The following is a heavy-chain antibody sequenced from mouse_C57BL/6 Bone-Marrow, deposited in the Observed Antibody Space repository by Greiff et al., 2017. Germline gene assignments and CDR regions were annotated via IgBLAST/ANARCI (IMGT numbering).Heavy chain of an antibody. D-gene: IGHD4-1*01. V-gene: IGHV5-4*01. CDR1: GFTFSSYA. CDR3: AILAFDF. CDR2: ISDGGSYT. Sequence: VQLKESGGGLVKPGGSLKLSCEASGFTFSSYAMSWVRQTPEKRLEWVATISDGGSYTYYPDNVKCRFTISRDNAKNNLYLQMSQLNSEDTAKYYCAILAFDFWGQGTTLTVSS. J-gene: IGHJ2*01.